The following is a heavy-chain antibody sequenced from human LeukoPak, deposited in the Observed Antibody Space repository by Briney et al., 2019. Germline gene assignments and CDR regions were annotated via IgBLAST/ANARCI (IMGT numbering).Heavy chain of an antibody. CDR1: GFPFSSHG. D-gene: IGHD6-19*01. CDR3: AKQYSSDWNGLAEYFQH. CDR2: ISPGGPT. Sequence: GGSLRLSCAGSGFPFSSHGMNWVRQAPGKGQEWVSGISPGGPTYYADSVKGRFTISRDDSKNTLYLQMKNLRAEDTAVYYCAKQYSSDWNGLAEYFQHWGQGTLLTVSS. V-gene: IGHV3-23*01. J-gene: IGHJ1*01.